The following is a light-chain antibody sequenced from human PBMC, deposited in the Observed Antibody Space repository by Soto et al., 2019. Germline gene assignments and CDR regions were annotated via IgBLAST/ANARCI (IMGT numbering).Light chain of an antibody. J-gene: IGKJ5*01. CDR1: PSLVDSDANTD. V-gene: IGKV2-30*01. CDR2: QVY. CDR3: MQGTHWPPIT. Sequence: DVVMSPSPISLPVTLGQPASISCGSSPSLVDSDANTDLNLFQQSPGQSPRRLIYQVYQRDSGVPDRFSGSGSGTDCTLKISSVEAADVGVYYCMQGTHWPPITFGQWTRL.